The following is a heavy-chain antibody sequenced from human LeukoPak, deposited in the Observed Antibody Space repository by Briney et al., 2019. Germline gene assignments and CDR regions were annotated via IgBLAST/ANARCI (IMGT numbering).Heavy chain of an antibody. V-gene: IGHV1-69*04. J-gene: IGHJ4*02. CDR3: ARDFYYDSSGYYLKY. Sequence: GSSVTVSCKASGGTFNSYAISWVRQARGQGLEWMGRVIVIFGIANYAQKFQGRVTITTDKSTSTAYMELSSLRSDDTAVYYCARDFYYDSSGYYLKYWGQGTLVTVSS. D-gene: IGHD3-22*01. CDR1: GGTFNSYA. CDR2: VIVIFGIA.